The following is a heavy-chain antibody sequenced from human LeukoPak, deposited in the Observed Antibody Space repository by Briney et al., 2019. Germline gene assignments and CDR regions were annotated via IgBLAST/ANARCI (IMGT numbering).Heavy chain of an antibody. CDR3: ARVEDDSSGYYYVGYYFDY. Sequence: ASVKVSYKASGYTFTGYYMHWVRQAPGQGLEWMGWINPNSGGTNYAQKFQGRVTMTRDTSISTAYMELSRLRSDDTAVYYCARVEDDSSGYYYVGYYFDYWGQGTLVTVSS. D-gene: IGHD3-22*01. V-gene: IGHV1-2*02. J-gene: IGHJ4*02. CDR1: GYTFTGYY. CDR2: INPNSGGT.